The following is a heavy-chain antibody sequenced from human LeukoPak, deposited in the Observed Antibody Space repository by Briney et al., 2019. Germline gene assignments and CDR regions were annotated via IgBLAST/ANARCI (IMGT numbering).Heavy chain of an antibody. D-gene: IGHD2-15*01. V-gene: IGHV5-51*01. J-gene: IGHJ3*02. CDR3: ARPYCSGGSFCAFDI. CDR2: IYPGDSDT. CDR1: GYSFTSYW. Sequence: GESLKISCKGSGYSFTSYWVGWVRQMPGKGLEWMGIIYPGDSDTRYSPFFQGQVTISADKSISTAYLQWSSLKASDTAVYYCARPYCSGGSFCAFDIWGQGTMVTVSS.